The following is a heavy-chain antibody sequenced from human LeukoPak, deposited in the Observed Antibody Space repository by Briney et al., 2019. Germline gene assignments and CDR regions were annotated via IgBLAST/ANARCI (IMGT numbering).Heavy chain of an antibody. V-gene: IGHV5-51*01. D-gene: IGHD3-16*02. CDR1: GYKFTTHW. CDR3: ARTNTGGGYHYYGKDV. J-gene: IGHJ6*02. CDR2: IYPDDSET. Sequence: PGESLKISCKGSGYKFTTHWIGWVRQMPGKGLEYMGIIYPDDSETRYSPSFEGQVTISADRSTSTAYLQWSSLNASDTAMYYCARTNTGGGYHYYGKDVWGQGTTVIVS.